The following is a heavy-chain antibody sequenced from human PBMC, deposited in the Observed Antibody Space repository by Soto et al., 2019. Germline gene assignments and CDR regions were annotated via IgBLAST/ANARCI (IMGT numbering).Heavy chain of an antibody. V-gene: IGHV4-30-2*01. Sequence: QLQLQESGSGLVKPSQTLSLTCAVSGGSISSGGYSWSWIRQPPGKGLEWIGYIYHSGSTYYNPSLKSRVTIPVDRSKNQFSLKLRSVTAADTAVYYCARVYGSGSYYMAFDYWGQGTLVTVSS. D-gene: IGHD3-10*01. CDR2: IYHSGST. J-gene: IGHJ4*02. CDR1: GGSISSGGYS. CDR3: ARVYGSGSYYMAFDY.